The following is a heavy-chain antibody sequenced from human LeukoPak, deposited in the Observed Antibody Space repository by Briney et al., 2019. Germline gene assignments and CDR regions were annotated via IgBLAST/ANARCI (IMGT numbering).Heavy chain of an antibody. CDR2: IYYSRST. J-gene: IGHJ6*02. D-gene: IGHD2/OR15-2a*01. V-gene: IGHV4-59*12. CDR3: ARRHFYYYGMDV. Sequence: SETLSLTCTVSSGSISSYYWSWIRQPPGKGLEWMGYIYYSRSTNSNPSLKSRVTMSLDTSKNQFSLKLSSVTAADTAVYYCARRHFYYYGMDVWGQGTTVTVSS. CDR1: SGSISSYY.